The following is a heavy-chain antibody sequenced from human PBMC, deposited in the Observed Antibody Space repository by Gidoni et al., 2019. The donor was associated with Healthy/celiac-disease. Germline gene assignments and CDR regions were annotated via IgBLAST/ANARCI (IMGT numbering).Heavy chain of an antibody. CDR1: GGSISSYY. Sequence: QVQLQESGPGLVKPSETLSLTCTVSGGSISSYYWSWIRQPPGKGLEWIGYIYYSGSTNYNPSLKSRVTISVDTSKNQFSLKLSSVTAADTAGYYCARAEQPYYYGMDVWGQGTTVTVSS. J-gene: IGHJ6*02. CDR3: ARAEQPYYYGMDV. V-gene: IGHV4-59*01. D-gene: IGHD6-13*01. CDR2: IYYSGST.